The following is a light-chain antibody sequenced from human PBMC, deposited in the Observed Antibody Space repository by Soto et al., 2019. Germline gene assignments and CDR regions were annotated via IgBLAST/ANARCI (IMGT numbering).Light chain of an antibody. CDR1: SSDFGGYNY. Sequence: SALTQPASVSGSPGQSITISCTGTSSDFGGYNYVSWYQQHSGKAPKLMIYDVSNRPSGVSNRFSGSKSGNTASLTISGLQAEDEADYYCGSYASSSTLYVFGTGTKVTVL. V-gene: IGLV2-14*01. CDR3: GSYASSSTLYV. CDR2: DVS. J-gene: IGLJ1*01.